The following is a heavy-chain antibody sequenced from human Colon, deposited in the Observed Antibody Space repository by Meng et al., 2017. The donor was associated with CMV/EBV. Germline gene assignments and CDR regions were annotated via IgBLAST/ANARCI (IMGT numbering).Heavy chain of an antibody. CDR3: ARVSGASWFDL. Sequence: GESLKISCSASGFTFSKYRMHWVRPVPGEGLVWVSRINSEGSRTDYADSMKGRFTTSRDSAKNTLYLQMNSLRAEDTAVYYYARVSGASWFDLWGQGTLVTVSS. V-gene: IGHV3-74*01. J-gene: IGHJ5*02. CDR2: INSEGSRT. D-gene: IGHD7-27*01. CDR1: GFTFSKYR.